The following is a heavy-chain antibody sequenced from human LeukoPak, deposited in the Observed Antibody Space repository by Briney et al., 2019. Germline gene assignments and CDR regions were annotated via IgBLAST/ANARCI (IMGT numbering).Heavy chain of an antibody. CDR3: AKPHYHDSSGYQY. J-gene: IGHJ4*02. Sequence: SQTLSLTCAVSGDSIDNPTVYWSWIRQPAGKGLEWIGRIYSSGSTNYNPSLQSRLTISVDSSKNQFSLKLNSVTAADTAVYYCAKPHYHDSSGYQYWGQGTLVTVSS. CDR2: IYSSGST. D-gene: IGHD3-22*01. CDR1: GDSIDNPTVY. V-gene: IGHV4-61*02.